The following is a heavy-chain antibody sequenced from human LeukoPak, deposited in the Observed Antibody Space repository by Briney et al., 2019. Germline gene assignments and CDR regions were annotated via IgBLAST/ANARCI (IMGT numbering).Heavy chain of an antibody. V-gene: IGHV3-23*01. D-gene: IGHD1-26*01. CDR3: AKGGKWDVTPFDY. CDR2: ITSAGGGS. J-gene: IGHJ4*02. Sequence: GGSLRLSCAASGFTFSSSAMSWVRQAPGKGLEWVSSITSAGGGSYYPDSVKGRFTISRDNSKNTLYLQVNSLRAEDTAVYYCAKGGKWDVTPFDYWGQGTLVTVSS. CDR1: GFTFSSSA.